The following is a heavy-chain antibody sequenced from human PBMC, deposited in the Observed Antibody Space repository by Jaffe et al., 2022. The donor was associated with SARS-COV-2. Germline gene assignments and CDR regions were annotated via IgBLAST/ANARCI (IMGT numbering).Heavy chain of an antibody. CDR2: IYIKSYGGTT. Sequence: EVQLVESGGGLVKPGGSLRLSCAASGFTFSDAWMNWVRQAPGKGLDWVGRIYIKSYGGTTDYAAPVKGRFTISRDDSKNTLYLQMNSLRTEDTGVYYCTTDPHNPMYYDGGWGQGTLVTVSS. CDR1: GFTFSDAW. D-gene: IGHD3-22*01. J-gene: IGHJ4*02. CDR3: TTDPHNPMYYDGG. V-gene: IGHV3-15*01.